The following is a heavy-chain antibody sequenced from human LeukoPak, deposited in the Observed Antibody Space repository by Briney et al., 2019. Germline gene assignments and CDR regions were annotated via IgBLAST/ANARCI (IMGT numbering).Heavy chain of an antibody. J-gene: IGHJ3*02. CDR3: AREASELNDAFDI. CDR1: GYTLTELS. CDR2: FDPEDGET. D-gene: IGHD1-26*01. Sequence: ASVKVSCKVSGYTLTELSMHWVRQAPGKGLEWMGGFDPEDGETIYAQKFQGRVTMTRDTSTSTVYMELSSLRSEDTAVYYCAREASELNDAFDIWGQGTMVTVSS. V-gene: IGHV1-24*01.